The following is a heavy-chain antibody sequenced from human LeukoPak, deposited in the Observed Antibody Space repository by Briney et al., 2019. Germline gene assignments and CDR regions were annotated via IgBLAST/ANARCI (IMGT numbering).Heavy chain of an antibody. CDR1: GGSPSSGSYY. CDR2: IYYSGST. CDR3: ARLRYYDSSGSPEFDY. J-gene: IGHJ4*02. V-gene: IGHV4-39*01. Sequence: LETLSLTCTVSGGSPSSGSYYCGWVRQPPGKGLEWIGCIYYSGSTYYNPSLKSRVTISVDTSKNQFSLKLSSVTAADTAVYYCARLRYYDSSGSPEFDYWGQGTLVTVSS. D-gene: IGHD3-22*01.